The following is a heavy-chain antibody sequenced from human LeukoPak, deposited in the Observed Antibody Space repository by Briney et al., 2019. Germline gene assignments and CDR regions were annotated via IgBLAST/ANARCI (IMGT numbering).Heavy chain of an antibody. Sequence: SETLSLTCTVSGGSTMTHYWSWIRQTPGKGLECGGYIYYSGSTNYNPSLKSRVTMSIDTSKNQFSLRLLSVTAADTAVYFCARVGFTRGHYNPRDAFDIWGQGTMVTVSS. CDR2: IYYSGST. J-gene: IGHJ3*02. CDR1: GGSTMTHY. D-gene: IGHD3-22*01. CDR3: ARVGFTRGHYNPRDAFDI. V-gene: IGHV4-59*11.